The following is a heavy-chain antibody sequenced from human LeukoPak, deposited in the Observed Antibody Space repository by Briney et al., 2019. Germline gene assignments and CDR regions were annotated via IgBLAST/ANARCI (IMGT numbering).Heavy chain of an antibody. Sequence: PGGSLRLSCAGSGFTFNDYAMHWVRQAPGKGLEYVAGINSKGGSTYYATSVKGRFTISRDNSKNTLHLQMGSLRAEDMAFYYCARERYSPYDFVALDIWGRGTMVTVSS. J-gene: IGHJ3*02. CDR1: GFTFNDYA. CDR2: INSKGGST. V-gene: IGHV3-64*01. CDR3: ARERYSPYDFVALDI. D-gene: IGHD3-3*01.